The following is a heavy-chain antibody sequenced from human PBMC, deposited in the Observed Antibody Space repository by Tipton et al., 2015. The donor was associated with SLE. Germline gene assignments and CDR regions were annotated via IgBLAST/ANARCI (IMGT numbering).Heavy chain of an antibody. Sequence: TLSLTCAVYGGSFSGYYWSWIRQPPGKGLEWIGKINHSGSTNYNPSLKSRVTIPVDTSKNQFSLKLSSVTAADTAVYYCARVRGYAFDIWGQGTMVTVSS. CDR2: INHSGST. V-gene: IGHV4-34*01. CDR1: GGSFSGYY. CDR3: ARVRGYAFDI. D-gene: IGHD1-26*01. J-gene: IGHJ3*02.